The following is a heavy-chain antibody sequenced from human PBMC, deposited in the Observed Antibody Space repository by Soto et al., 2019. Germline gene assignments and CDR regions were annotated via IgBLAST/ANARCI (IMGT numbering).Heavy chain of an antibody. CDR2: MSTSVTII. V-gene: IGHV3-11*01. CDR3: ARAGGSGWSLDY. CDR1: GYIFSDYY. Sequence: GGSLRLSWAASGYIFSDYYMTWDRPAPGEGLGWVSYMSTSVTIIFYADSVKGRFTITRDDAKNSLYLQMNSLRADDTAIYYCARAGGSGWSLDYWGQGTLVTVSS. D-gene: IGHD6-19*01. J-gene: IGHJ4*02.